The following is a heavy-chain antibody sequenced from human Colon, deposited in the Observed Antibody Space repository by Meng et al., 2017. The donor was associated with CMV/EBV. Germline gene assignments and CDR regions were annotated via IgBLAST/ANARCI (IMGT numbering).Heavy chain of an antibody. Sequence: GESLKISCAASGFTFSSYSMNWVRQAPGKGLEWVSSISSSSSYIYYADSVKGRFTISRDNAKNSLYLQMNSLRAEDTAVYYCAPLGVYYDFWSAMLPDAFDIWGQGTMGTVSS. D-gene: IGHD3-3*01. V-gene: IGHV3-21*01. CDR2: ISSSSSYI. J-gene: IGHJ3*02. CDR3: APLGVYYDFWSAMLPDAFDI. CDR1: GFTFSSYS.